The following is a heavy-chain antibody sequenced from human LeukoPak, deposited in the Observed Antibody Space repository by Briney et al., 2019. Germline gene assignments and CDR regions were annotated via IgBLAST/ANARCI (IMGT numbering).Heavy chain of an antibody. V-gene: IGHV1-2*02. J-gene: IGHJ4*02. D-gene: IGHD6-19*01. CDR3: ARELRGQWVVD. CDR1: GYTFTAYY. CDR2: ISPSSGVT. Sequence: APVKVSCKASGYTFTAYYIHWVRQAPGQGLEWMGWISPSSGVTNYAQNFQGRVTMTKDTSITTAYMELNSLRSDDTAVYYCARELRGQWVVDWGQGTLVTVSS.